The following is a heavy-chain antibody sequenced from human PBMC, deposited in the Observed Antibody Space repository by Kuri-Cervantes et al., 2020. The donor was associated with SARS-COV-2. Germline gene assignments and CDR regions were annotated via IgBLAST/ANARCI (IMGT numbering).Heavy chain of an antibody. CDR2: ISYDGSNK. V-gene: IGHV3-30*03. J-gene: IGHJ6*03. Sequence: GESLKISCAASGFTFSSYSMNWVRQAPGKGLEWVAVISYDGSNKYYADSVKGRFTISRDNSKNTLYLQMNSLRAEDTAVYYCARGEALYYYMDVWGKGTTVTVSS. CDR1: GFTFSSYS. CDR3: ARGEALYYYMDV.